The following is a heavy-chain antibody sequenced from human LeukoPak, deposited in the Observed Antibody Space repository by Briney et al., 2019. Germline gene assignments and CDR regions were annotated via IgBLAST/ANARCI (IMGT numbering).Heavy chain of an antibody. CDR2: IYTSGST. Sequence: SETLSLTCTVSGGSVSSYYWSWIRQPAGKGLEWIGRIYTSGSTNYNPSLKSRVTMSVDTSKNQFSLKLSSVTAADTAVYYCARDIVVVHPRVSDNWFDPWGQGTLVTVSS. CDR3: ARDIVVVHPRVSDNWFDP. CDR1: GGSVSSYY. D-gene: IGHD2-2*01. V-gene: IGHV4-4*07. J-gene: IGHJ5*02.